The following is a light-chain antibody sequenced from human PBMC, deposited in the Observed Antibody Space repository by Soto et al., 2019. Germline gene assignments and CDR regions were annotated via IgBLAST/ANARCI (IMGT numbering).Light chain of an antibody. CDR1: QGISDY. Sequence: DIQMTQSPSSLSASVGDRVTITCRASQGISDYLAWYRQKPGKVPKLLIYAASTLQSGVPSRFSGSGSGTDFTLTISSLHPETVATYYCQTYNSAPWTFGQGTKVEIK. CDR2: AAS. CDR3: QTYNSAPWT. J-gene: IGKJ1*01. V-gene: IGKV1-27*01.